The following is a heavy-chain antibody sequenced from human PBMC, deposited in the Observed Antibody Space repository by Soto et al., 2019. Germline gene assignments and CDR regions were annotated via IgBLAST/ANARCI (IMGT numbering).Heavy chain of an antibody. CDR3: VKEASGWKSRGSYDL. CDR1: GFTFSLFA. V-gene: IGHV3-33*06. CDR2: VWHDGNNK. J-gene: IGHJ2*01. D-gene: IGHD6-19*01. Sequence: GGSLRLSCEASGFTFSLFAMHWVRQAPGKGLEWVAVVWHDGNNKYYADSVRGRFTISRDNSKNTLYLQTNSLRAEDTAIYYCVKEASGWKSRGSYDLCGRGTMVTVSS.